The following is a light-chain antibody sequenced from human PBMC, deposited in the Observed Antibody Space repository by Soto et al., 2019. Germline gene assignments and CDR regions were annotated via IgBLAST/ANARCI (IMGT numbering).Light chain of an antibody. J-gene: IGLJ1*01. CDR1: SSDVGSYNL. CDR2: EVT. CDR3: CSFVVGGFFF. Sequence: QSVLTQPASVSGSPGQSITISCTGTSSDVGSYNLVSWFQHHPGKAPKLMIYEVTKRPSGVSNRFSGSKSGNVASLTISGLQAEDEADYYCCSFVVGGFFFFGTGTRSPP. V-gene: IGLV2-23*02.